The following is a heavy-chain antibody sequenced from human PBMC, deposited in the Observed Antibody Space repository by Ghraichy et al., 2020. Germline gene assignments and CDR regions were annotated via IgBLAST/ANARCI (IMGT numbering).Heavy chain of an antibody. CDR2: IYYSGST. V-gene: IGHV4-61*01. CDR1: GGSVSSGSYY. CDR3: ARAREWEQRDGHYFDY. Sequence: SETLSFTCTVSGGSVSSGSYYWSWIRQPPGKGLEWIGYIYYSGSTKYKPSLKSRVTISVDTSRNKFSLNLSSVTAADTAIYYCARAREWEQRDGHYFDYWGQGALVTVSS. D-gene: IGHD1-26*01. J-gene: IGHJ4*02.